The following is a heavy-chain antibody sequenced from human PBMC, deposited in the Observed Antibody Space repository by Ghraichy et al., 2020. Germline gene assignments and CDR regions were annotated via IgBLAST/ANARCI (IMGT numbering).Heavy chain of an antibody. CDR1: GYTFTSYG. CDR3: ARGDCGGDCYEFWPHANDY. J-gene: IGHJ4*02. V-gene: IGHV1-18*01. CDR2: ISAYNGNT. D-gene: IGHD2-21*01. Sequence: ASVKVSCKASGYTFTSYGISWVRQAPGQGLEWMGWISAYNGNTNYAQKLQGRVTMTTDTSTSTAYMELRSLRSDDTAVYYCARGDCGGDCYEFWPHANDYWGQGTLVTVSS.